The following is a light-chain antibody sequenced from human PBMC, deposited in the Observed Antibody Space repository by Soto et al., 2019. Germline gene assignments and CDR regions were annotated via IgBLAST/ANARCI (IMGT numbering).Light chain of an antibody. CDR1: SSDVGGYNY. J-gene: IGLJ1*01. Sequence: QSALTQPASVSGSPGQSITISCTGTSSDVGGYNYVSWYQQHPGKAPKFLLYEVSNRPSGVSHRFSGSKSGNTASLTISGLQAEDEADYFCSSYIRTTTLFVFGTGTKLTVL. CDR3: SSYIRTTTLFV. CDR2: EVS. V-gene: IGLV2-14*01.